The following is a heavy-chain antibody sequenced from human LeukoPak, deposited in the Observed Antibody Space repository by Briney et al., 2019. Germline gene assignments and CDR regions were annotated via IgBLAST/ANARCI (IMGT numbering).Heavy chain of an antibody. V-gene: IGHV1-69*04. CDR1: GGTFSSYA. Sequence: GASVKVSCKASGGTFSSYAISWVRQALGQGLEWMGRIIPILGIANYAQKFQGRVTITADKSTSTAYMELSSLRSEDTAVYYCARGDDEAQPHTPIDDAFDIWGQGTMVTVSS. D-gene: IGHD1-1*01. CDR2: IIPILGIA. CDR3: ARGDDEAQPHTPIDDAFDI. J-gene: IGHJ3*02.